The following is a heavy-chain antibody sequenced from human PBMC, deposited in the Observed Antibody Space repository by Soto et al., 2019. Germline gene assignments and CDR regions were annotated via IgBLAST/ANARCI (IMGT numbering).Heavy chain of an antibody. J-gene: IGHJ5*02. Sequence: SETLSLTCTVSGGSISSGGYYWSWIRQHPGKGLEWIGYIYYSGSTYYDPSLKSRVTISVDTSKNQFSLKLSSVTAADTAVYYCAREVAAAWFDPWGQGTLVTVS. D-gene: IGHD6-13*01. CDR3: AREVAAAWFDP. CDR2: IYYSGST. CDR1: GGSISSGGYY. V-gene: IGHV4-31*03.